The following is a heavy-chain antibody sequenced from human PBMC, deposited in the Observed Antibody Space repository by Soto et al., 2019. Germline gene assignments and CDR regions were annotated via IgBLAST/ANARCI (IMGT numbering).Heavy chain of an antibody. CDR1: GFTFSSYA. D-gene: IGHD3-16*02. Sequence: GGSVRLSCAASGFTFSSYAMSWVRQAPGKGLEWVSAISGSGGSTYYADSVKGRFTISRDNSKNTLYLQMNSLRAEDTAVYYCAKDRALRLYDYIWGSYRTYFDYWGQGTLVTVSS. CDR2: ISGSGGST. CDR3: AKDRALRLYDYIWGSYRTYFDY. V-gene: IGHV3-23*01. J-gene: IGHJ4*02.